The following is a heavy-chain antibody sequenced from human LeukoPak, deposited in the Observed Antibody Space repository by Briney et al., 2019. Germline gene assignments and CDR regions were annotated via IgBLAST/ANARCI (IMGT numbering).Heavy chain of an antibody. J-gene: IGHJ4*02. CDR1: GCTFRRYS. Sequence: GGSLRLSCTGSGCTFRRYSFNWVRQAPGKGLEWVSTISSGSDYIYYADSVRGRFTISRDNAENSLYLQMNSLRAEDTAVYYCTRDLSLAAPQGFDYWGQGTLVTVSS. CDR2: ISSGSDYI. CDR3: TRDLSLAAPQGFDY. D-gene: IGHD6-6*01. V-gene: IGHV3-21*01.